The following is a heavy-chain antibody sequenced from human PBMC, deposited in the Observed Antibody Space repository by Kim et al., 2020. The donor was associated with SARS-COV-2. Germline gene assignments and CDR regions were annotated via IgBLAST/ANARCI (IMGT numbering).Heavy chain of an antibody. D-gene: IGHD3-22*01. V-gene: IGHV4-59*01. CDR2: IYYSGST. J-gene: IGHJ6*02. CDR3: ARGIGYYDSRYAPYYYYGMDV. CDR1: GGSISSYY. Sequence: SETLSLTCTVSGGSISSYYWSWIRQPPGKGLEWIGYIYYSGSTNYNPSLKSRVTISVDTSKNQFSLKLSSVTAADTAVYYCARGIGYYDSRYAPYYYYGMDVWGQGTTVTVSS.